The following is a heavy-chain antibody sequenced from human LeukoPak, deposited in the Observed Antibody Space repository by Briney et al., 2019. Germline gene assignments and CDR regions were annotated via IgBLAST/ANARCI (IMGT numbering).Heavy chain of an antibody. J-gene: IGHJ4*02. CDR3: ARGLNDSWTGENY. V-gene: IGHV4-34*01. CDR2: INHGGST. Sequence: PSETLSLTCAVYGGSFSNYYWSWIRQPPGKGLEWIGEINHGGSTNYNPSLKSRVTISLDTSKSQFSLKVRYVTAADTAVYYCARGLNDSWTGENYWGQGTLVTVSS. D-gene: IGHD3-3*01. CDR1: GGSFSNYY.